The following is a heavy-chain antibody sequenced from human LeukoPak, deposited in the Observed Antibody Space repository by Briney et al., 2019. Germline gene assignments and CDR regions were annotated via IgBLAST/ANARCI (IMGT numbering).Heavy chain of an antibody. V-gene: IGHV4-30-2*01. CDR2: IYHSGST. CDR3: ARSSTSFFDY. J-gene: IGHJ4*02. Sequence: SETLSLTCTVFGGSLSSGGYYWSWIRQPPGKGLEWIGYIYHSGSTYYNPSLKSRVTISVDRSKNQFSLKLSSVTAADTAVYYCARSSTSFFDYWGQGTLVTVSS. CDR1: GGSLSSGGYY. D-gene: IGHD2-2*01.